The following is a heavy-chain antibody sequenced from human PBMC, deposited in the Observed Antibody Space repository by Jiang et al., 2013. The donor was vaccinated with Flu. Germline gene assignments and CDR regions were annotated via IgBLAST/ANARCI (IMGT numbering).Heavy chain of an antibody. D-gene: IGHD3-3*01. Sequence: KPTQTLTLTRTFSGFSLSTSEVGVGWIRQPPGKALEWLAVIYWDNDKLYRPSLSSRLTITKDTSKNQVVLTMTNMDPVDTATYYCAHRGDFWSGHRSWVWFGPWGQGVLVTVSS. CDR1: GFSLSTSEVG. J-gene: IGHJ5*02. CDR2: IYWDNDK. CDR3: AHRGDFWSGHRSWVWFGP. V-gene: IGHV2-5*02.